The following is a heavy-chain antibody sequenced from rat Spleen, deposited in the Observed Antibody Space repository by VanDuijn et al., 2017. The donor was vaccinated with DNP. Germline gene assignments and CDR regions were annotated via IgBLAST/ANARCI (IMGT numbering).Heavy chain of an antibody. Sequence: EVQLVESGGGLVQPGRSLKLSCAASGFTFSDYYMAWVRQVPGKGLEWVASINTDGGDTYYRDSVRGRFTISRDNAKSTLYLQMNSLRSEDMATYYCARQGPGITTRYFDYWGQGVMVTVSS. V-gene: IGHV5-25*01. CDR3: ARQGPGITTRYFDY. J-gene: IGHJ2*01. CDR2: INTDGGDT. D-gene: IGHD1-4*01. CDR1: GFTFSDYY.